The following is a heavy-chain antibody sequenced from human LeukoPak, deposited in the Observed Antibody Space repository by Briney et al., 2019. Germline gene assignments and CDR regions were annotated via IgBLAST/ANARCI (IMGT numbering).Heavy chain of an antibody. CDR1: GFTFSSYA. CDR3: AKGWDFDY. V-gene: IGHV3-23*01. J-gene: IGHJ4*02. CDR2: TSDGGGTT. Sequence: GGSLRLSCAASGFTFSSYAMGWVRQAPGKGLEWVSLTSDGGGTTYYADSVKGRFTISRDNSKNALYLQMNSLRAEDTAVYYCAKGWDFDYWGQGTLVTVSS.